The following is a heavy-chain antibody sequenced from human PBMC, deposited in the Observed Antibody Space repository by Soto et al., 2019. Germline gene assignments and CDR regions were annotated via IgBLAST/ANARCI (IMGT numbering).Heavy chain of an antibody. D-gene: IGHD3-10*01. CDR1: GGIFSTYA. V-gene: IGHV1-69*01. CDR3: ARDRDVYGSGKYYNRIDC. J-gene: IGHJ4*02. Sequence: QVQLVQSGAEVKKPGSSVKVSCKASGGIFSTYAISWLRQAPGQGLEWMGGIIPIFGTPNYAQRFQGRVTITAEVPTSTADMALSRLRSGDTAVYYCARDRDVYGSGKYYNRIDCWSQGALVAVSS. CDR2: IIPIFGTP.